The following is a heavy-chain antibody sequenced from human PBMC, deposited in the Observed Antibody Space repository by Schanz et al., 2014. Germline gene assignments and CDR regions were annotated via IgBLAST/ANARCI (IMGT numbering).Heavy chain of an antibody. CDR3: GRGGGAYPQKYGMDV. Sequence: QVQLVQSGADVKKPGASVKVSCKASGYTFTTYFIHWVRLAPGQGFEWMGLISPSGGSTSYAQKFQGRVTMTRDTSTSPFFMEPGGPTSEDTAVYYCGRGGGAYPQKYGMDVWGQGTTVTVSS. CDR2: ISPSGGST. V-gene: IGHV1-46*01. J-gene: IGHJ6*02. CDR1: GYTFTTYF. D-gene: IGHD3-16*01.